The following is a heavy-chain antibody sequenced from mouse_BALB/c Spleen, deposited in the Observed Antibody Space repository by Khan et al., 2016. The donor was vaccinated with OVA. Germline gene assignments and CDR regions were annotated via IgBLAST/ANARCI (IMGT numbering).Heavy chain of an antibody. CDR1: GFTFSTYG. CDR2: ISSGGHYT. CDR3: ARLAYYYNSEGLAY. D-gene: IGHD1-1*02. J-gene: IGHJ3*01. Sequence: EVELVESGGDLVKTGGSLKLSCAASGFTFSTYGMSWVRQTPDKRLEWVATISSGGHYTYYIDSVKGRFTISRANAENILYLQMTSLRSEDTAMYYCARLAYYYNSEGLAYWGQGTLVTVSA. V-gene: IGHV5-6*01.